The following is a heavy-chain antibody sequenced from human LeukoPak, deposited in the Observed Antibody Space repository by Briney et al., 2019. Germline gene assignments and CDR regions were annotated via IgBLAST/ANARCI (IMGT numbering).Heavy chain of an antibody. CDR2: IYHSGST. D-gene: IGHD2-2*01. J-gene: IGHJ3*02. V-gene: IGHV4-30-2*01. CDR3: ARDRGGLWQPAAYDAFDI. CDR1: GGSISSGGYY. Sequence: SETLSLTCTVSGGSISSGGYYWSWIRQPPGKGLEWIGYIYHSGSTYNNPSLKSRVTISVDRSKNQFSLKLSSVTAADTAVYYCARDRGGLWQPAAYDAFDIWGQGTMVTVSS.